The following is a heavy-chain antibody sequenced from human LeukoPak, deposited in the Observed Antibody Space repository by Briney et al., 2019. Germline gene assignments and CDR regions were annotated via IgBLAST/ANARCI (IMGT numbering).Heavy chain of an antibody. V-gene: IGHV4-39*01. CDR2: IHYSGST. Sequence: SETLSLTCTVSGGSISSSSYYWGWIRQPPGKGLEWIGSIHYSGSTNYNPSLKSRVTISVDTSKNQVYLKMSSVTAADTAVYYCAKSGGYGLIDYWGQGTLVTVSS. D-gene: IGHD6-25*01. CDR3: AKSGGYGLIDY. J-gene: IGHJ4*01. CDR1: GGSISSSSYY.